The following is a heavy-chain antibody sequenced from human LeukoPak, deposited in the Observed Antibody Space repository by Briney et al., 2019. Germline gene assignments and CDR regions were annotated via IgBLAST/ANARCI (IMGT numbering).Heavy chain of an antibody. CDR3: ARDHSSGWYSDYFDY. V-gene: IGHV3-33*01. J-gene: IGHJ4*02. D-gene: IGHD6-19*01. CDR2: IWYDGSNK. CDR1: GFTFSSYG. Sequence: PGRSLRLSCAASGFTFSSYGMLWVRQAPGKGLEWVAVIWYDGSNKYYADSVKGRFTISRDNSKNTLYLQMNSPRAEDTAVYYCARDHSSGWYSDYFDYWGQGTLVTVSS.